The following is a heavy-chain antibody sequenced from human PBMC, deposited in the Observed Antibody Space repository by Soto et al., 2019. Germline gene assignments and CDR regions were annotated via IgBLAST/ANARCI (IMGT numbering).Heavy chain of an antibody. V-gene: IGHV1-69*13. CDR2: IIPIFGIT. CDR3: ARGLEDNCSGQNYYYYGMDV. CDR1: GGTFSSCA. Sequence: SVKVSCKASGGTFSSCAISWVRQAPGQGLEWMGGIIPIFGITNYGQKFQGRVTITADESTSTAYMELYSLTSDDTAVYYCARGLEDNCSGQNYYYYGMDVWGQGTTVTVSS. J-gene: IGHJ6*02. D-gene: IGHD2-15*01.